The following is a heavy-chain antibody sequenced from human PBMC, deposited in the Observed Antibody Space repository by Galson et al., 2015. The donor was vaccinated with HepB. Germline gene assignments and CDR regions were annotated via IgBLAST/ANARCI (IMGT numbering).Heavy chain of an antibody. CDR1: GFTFSSYG. V-gene: IGHV3-30*18. D-gene: IGHD6-13*01. CDR3: AKGAAAQKI. Sequence: SLRLSCAASGFTFSSYGMHWVRQAPGKGLEWVAVISYDGSNKYYADSVKGRFTISRDNSKNTLYLQMNSLRAEDTAVYYCAKGAAAQKIWGQETLVTVSS. CDR2: ISYDGSNK. J-gene: IGHJ4*02.